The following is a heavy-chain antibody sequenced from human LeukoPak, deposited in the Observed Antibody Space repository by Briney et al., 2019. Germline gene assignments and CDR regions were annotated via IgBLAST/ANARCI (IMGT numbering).Heavy chain of an antibody. V-gene: IGHV4-34*01. CDR1: GGSFSGYY. D-gene: IGHD6-6*01. J-gene: IGHJ4*02. CDR3: ARGRGRIAARPYYFDY. CDR2: INHSRST. Sequence: PSETLSLTCAVYGGSFSGYYWSWLRQPPGKGLEWIGEINHSRSTNYNPSLKSRVTISVDTSKNQFSLKLSSVTAADTAVYYCARGRGRIAARPYYFDYWGQGTLVTVSS.